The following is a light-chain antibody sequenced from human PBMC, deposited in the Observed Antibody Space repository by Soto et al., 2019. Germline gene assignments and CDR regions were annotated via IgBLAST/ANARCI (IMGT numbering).Light chain of an antibody. CDR1: QSIDIY. CDR2: GGS. J-gene: IGKJ5*01. V-gene: IGKV3-15*01. Sequence: EIVMTQSPATLSVSPGGRASLSCRASQSIDIYVAWYHQKPGQAPKVLIYGGSTRATGIPARFSGSGSGTDFTLTVSSLQSEDFGVYYCQQYNKWPPTFGQGTRQEI. CDR3: QQYNKWPPT.